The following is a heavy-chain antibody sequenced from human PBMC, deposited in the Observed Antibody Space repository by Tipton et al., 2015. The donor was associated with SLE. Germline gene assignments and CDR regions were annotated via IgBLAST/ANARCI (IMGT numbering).Heavy chain of an antibody. CDR1: GASISSYY. CDR3: ARGGISHDDSGNFDY. Sequence: TLSLTCTVSGASISSYYWSWVRQPPGKGLEWIGYVYDIDSTNYNPSLKSRVTISLDPTKNQFSQKLSSVTAAATAIYYCARGGISHDDSGNFDYWGQGPLV. V-gene: IGHV4-59*01. D-gene: IGHD3-22*01. J-gene: IGHJ4*02. CDR2: VYDIDST.